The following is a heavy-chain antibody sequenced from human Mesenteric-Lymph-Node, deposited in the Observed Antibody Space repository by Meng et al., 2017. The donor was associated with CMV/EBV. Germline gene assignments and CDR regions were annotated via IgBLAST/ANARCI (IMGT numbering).Heavy chain of an antibody. Sequence: TFSIAGMSWVRQAPGRGLEWLGRIKSKSDGETIDYVAPVKGRFTVSRDDSKNTLYLQMNSLEAADTAVYYCTRIDYDILTGDDYFDDWGQGTLVTVSS. J-gene: IGHJ4*02. CDR1: TFSIAG. CDR2: IKSKSDGETI. D-gene: IGHD3-9*01. CDR3: TRIDYDILTGDDYFDD. V-gene: IGHV3-15*01.